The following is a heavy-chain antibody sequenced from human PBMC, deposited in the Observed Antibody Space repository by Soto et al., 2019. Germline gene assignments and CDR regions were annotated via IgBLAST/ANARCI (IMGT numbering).Heavy chain of an antibody. CDR3: ARDRRFTSSWFWFDP. J-gene: IGHJ5*02. CDR1: GGSVSSGDYY. Sequence: LSLTCTVSGGSVSSGDYYWCWIRQHPGKGLEWIGYIYNTGSTDYNASLKSRLTMSVESSKNQFSMRLTSVTAADEAVYFCARDRRFTSSWFWFDPWGQGTLVTVSS. V-gene: IGHV4-31*03. D-gene: IGHD6-13*01. CDR2: IYNTGST.